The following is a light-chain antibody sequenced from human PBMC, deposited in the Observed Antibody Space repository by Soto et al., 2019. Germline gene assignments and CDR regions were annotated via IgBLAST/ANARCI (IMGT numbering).Light chain of an antibody. J-gene: IGKJ1*01. CDR3: QHYKSYPWT. CDR1: QSISNF. CDR2: ATS. Sequence: DIQLTQSPSFLSASAGDRFTITCRASQSISNFLAWYQQKPGRAPKLLIYATSTLQSGVPSRFSGSGSETEFTLTISSLQPDDFAIYYCQHYKSYPWTFGQGTKVDI. V-gene: IGKV1-9*01.